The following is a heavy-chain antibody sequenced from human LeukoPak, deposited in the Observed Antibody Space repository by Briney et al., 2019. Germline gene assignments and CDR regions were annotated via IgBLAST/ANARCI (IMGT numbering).Heavy chain of an antibody. D-gene: IGHD3-22*01. CDR2: ISGSGGST. V-gene: IGHV3-23*01. CDR3: AKESYYYDSSGYPRVY. CDR1: GCTFSSYA. J-gene: IGHJ4*02. Sequence: GGTLRLSCAASGCTFSSYAMSWVRQAPGKGLEWVSAISGSGGSTYYADSVKGRFTISRDNSKNTLYLQMNSLRAEDTAVYYCAKESYYYDSSGYPRVYWGQGTLVTVSS.